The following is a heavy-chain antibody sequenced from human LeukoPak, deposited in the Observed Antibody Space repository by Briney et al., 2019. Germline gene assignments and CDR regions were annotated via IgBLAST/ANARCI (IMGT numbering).Heavy chain of an antibody. CDR2: ISGSGDRT. D-gene: IGHD3-10*01. CDR3: GKRELRHGSGEDA. Sequence: PGGSLRLSCAASGFTFNNYAMSWFRQTPGKGLEWVSAISGSGDRTYYAESVKGRFSISRDNSKNTLYLQMHSLRAEDTAVYYCGKRELRHGSGEDAWGQGTTVTVSS. V-gene: IGHV3-23*01. CDR1: GFTFNNYA. J-gene: IGHJ6*02.